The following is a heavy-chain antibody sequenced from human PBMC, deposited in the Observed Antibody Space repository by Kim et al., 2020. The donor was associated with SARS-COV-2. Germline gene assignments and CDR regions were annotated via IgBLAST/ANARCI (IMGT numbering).Heavy chain of an antibody. J-gene: IGHJ6*02. CDR1: GFTFNSYG. Sequence: GGSLRLSCVASGFTFNSYGMHWVRQASGKGPEWVAVICDDGSNEYYADSVKGRFSISRDNTKNAVFLQMEDLRAEDTAVYYCAKSYLLFGSGRDGMDVWGQGTTVIVSS. CDR3: AKSYLLFGSGRDGMDV. D-gene: IGHD3-10*01. CDR2: ICDDGSNE. V-gene: IGHV3-33*06.